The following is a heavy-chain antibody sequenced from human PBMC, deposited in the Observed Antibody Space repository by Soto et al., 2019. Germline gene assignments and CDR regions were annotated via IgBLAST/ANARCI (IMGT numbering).Heavy chain of an antibody. J-gene: IGHJ4*02. CDR3: AQPPYYDILTGYSFRDY. D-gene: IGHD3-9*01. CDR1: GFTFSSYA. V-gene: IGHV3-23*01. Sequence: GGSLRLSCAASGFTFSSYAMSWVRQAPGKGLEWVSAISGSGGSTYYADSVKGRFTISRDNSKNTLYLQMNSLRAEDTAVYYCAQPPYYDILTGYSFRDYWGQGTLVTVSS. CDR2: ISGSGGST.